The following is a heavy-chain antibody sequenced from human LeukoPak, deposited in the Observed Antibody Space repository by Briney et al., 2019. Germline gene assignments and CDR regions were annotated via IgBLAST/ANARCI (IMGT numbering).Heavy chain of an antibody. Sequence: GGSLRLSCAASGVRFSSYAMSWGRQAPGKGLEWVSAISGSGVSTYYADSVKGRFPVSRDNSKNTLYLQMSSLRAEDTAVYYCAKDERNWNYNLASQTYDWGQGTLVTVSS. CDR3: AKDERNWNYNLASQTYD. V-gene: IGHV3-23*01. CDR2: ISGSGVST. J-gene: IGHJ4*02. CDR1: GVRFSSYA. D-gene: IGHD1-7*01.